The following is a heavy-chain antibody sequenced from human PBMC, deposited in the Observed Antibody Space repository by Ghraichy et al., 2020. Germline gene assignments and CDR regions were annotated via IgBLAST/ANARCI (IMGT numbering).Heavy chain of an antibody. D-gene: IGHD3-9*01. CDR3: ARESGRYFDWLSPDYYYYYYMDV. J-gene: IGHJ6*03. Sequence: ASVKVSCKASGYTFTSYGISWVRQAPGQGLEWKGWISAYNGNTNYAQKLQDRVTMTTDTSTSTAYMELRSLRSDDTAVYYCARESGRYFDWLSPDYYYYYYMDVWGKGTTVTVS. V-gene: IGHV1-18*01. CDR2: ISAYNGNT. CDR1: GYTFTSYG.